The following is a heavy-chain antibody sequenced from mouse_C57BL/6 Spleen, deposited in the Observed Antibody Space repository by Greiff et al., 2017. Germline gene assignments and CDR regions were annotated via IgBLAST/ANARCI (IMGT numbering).Heavy chain of an antibody. CDR1: GYTFTGYC. CDR3: ARYSNYYAMDY. Sequence: VQLVESGAELVKPGASVKLSCKASGYTFTGYCINWVKQRPGHGLGWIGKIGPGSGSTYYNEKFKGKATLTADTSSSTAYMQLSSLTSEDSAVYFCARYSNYYAMDYWGQGTSVTVSS. J-gene: IGHJ4*01. V-gene: IGHV1-77*01. CDR2: IGPGSGST.